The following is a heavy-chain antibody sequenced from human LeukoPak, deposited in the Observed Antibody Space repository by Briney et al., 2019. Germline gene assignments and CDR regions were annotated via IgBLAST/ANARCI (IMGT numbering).Heavy chain of an antibody. V-gene: IGHV3-11*04. D-gene: IGHD3-10*01. Sequence: GGSLRLSCAASGFTFSDYYMSWIRQAPGKGLEWVSYISSSGSTIYYADSVKGRFTISRDNAKNSLYLQMNSLRAEDTAVYYCEKDRRVRGVTPNHWGQGTLVTVSS. CDR1: GFTFSDYY. CDR3: EKDRRVRGVTPNH. J-gene: IGHJ1*01. CDR2: ISSSGSTI.